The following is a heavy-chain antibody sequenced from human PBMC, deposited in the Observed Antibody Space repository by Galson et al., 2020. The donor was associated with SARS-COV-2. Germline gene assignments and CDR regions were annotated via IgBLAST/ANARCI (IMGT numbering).Heavy chain of an antibody. D-gene: IGHD3-10*01. Sequence: GGSLRLSCAASGFTFSSYAMSWVRQAPGKGLEWVSAISGSGGSTYYADSVKGRFTISRDNSKNTLYLQMNSLRAEDTAVYYCAKDPLWFGSLENSDAFDIWGQGTMVTVSS. J-gene: IGHJ3*02. CDR1: GFTFSSYA. CDR3: AKDPLWFGSLENSDAFDI. CDR2: ISGSGGST. V-gene: IGHV3-23*01.